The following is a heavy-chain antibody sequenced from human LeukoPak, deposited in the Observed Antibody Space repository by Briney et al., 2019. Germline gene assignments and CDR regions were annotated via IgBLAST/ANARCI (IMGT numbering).Heavy chain of an antibody. CDR1: GGSISNYY. CDR2: IYYSGTT. D-gene: IGHD6-13*01. J-gene: IGHJ3*02. Sequence: SETLSLTCTVSGGSISNYYWSWIRQPPGKGLEWIGYIYYSGTTNYNPSLKSRVTISVDTSKNQFSLKLSSVTAADTAVYYCARQKAAGIDAFDIWGQGTMVTVSS. CDR3: ARQKAAGIDAFDI. V-gene: IGHV4-59*08.